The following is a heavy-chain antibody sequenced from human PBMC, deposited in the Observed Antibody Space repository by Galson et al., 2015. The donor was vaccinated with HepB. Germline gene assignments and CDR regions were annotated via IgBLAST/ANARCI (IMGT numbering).Heavy chain of an antibody. CDR1: GFTFSSDW. D-gene: IGHD2-8*01. Sequence: FLRLSCAASGFTFSSDWMDWIRQGPGKGLVWVSRINGDGSNTVYADSVKGRFTISRDNAKSTLYLQMNSLRVEDTAVYYCARPRGMGWFDPWGQGTLVTVSS. CDR2: INGDGSNT. J-gene: IGHJ5*02. V-gene: IGHV3-74*03. CDR3: ARPRGMGWFDP.